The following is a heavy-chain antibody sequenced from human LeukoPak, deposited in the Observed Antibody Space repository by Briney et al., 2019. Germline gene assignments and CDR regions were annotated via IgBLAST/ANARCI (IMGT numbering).Heavy chain of an antibody. J-gene: IGHJ5*02. D-gene: IGHD6-13*01. Sequence: SETLSLTCTVSGGSISSSSYYWGWIRQPPGKGLEWIGSIYYSGSTYYNPSLKSRVTISVDTSKNQFSLKLSSVTAADTAVYYCARKGAAGTTNWFDPWGQGTLVTVSS. V-gene: IGHV4-39*01. CDR2: IYYSGST. CDR1: GGSISSSSYY. CDR3: ARKGAAGTTNWFDP.